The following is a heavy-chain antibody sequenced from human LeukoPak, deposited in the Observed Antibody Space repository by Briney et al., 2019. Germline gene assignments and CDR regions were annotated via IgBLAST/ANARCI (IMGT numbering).Heavy chain of an antibody. V-gene: IGHV3-23*01. J-gene: IGHJ4*02. Sequence: GGSLRLSCAASGFTFSSYAMSWVRQAPGKGLEWVSAISGGGGSTYYADSVKGRFTISRDNSKNTLYLQMNSLRAEDTAVYYCARDGPEVMVIMNSLDYWGQGTLVTVSS. D-gene: IGHD3-22*01. CDR3: ARDGPEVMVIMNSLDY. CDR1: GFTFSSYA. CDR2: ISGGGGST.